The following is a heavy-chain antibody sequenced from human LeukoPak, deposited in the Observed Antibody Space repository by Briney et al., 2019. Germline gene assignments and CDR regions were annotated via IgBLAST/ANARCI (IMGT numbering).Heavy chain of an antibody. CDR2: INTNTGNP. CDR1: GYTFTSYA. J-gene: IGHJ6*03. CDR3: ARVFGTVNDIDEYYYYMDV. D-gene: IGHD4-11*01. V-gene: IGHV7-4-1*02. Sequence: ASVKVSCKASGYTFTSYAMNWVRQAPGQGLEWMGWINTNTGNPTYAQGFTGRFVFSLDTSVSTAYLQISSLKAEDTAVYYCARVFGTVNDIDEYYYYMDVWGKGTTVTVSS.